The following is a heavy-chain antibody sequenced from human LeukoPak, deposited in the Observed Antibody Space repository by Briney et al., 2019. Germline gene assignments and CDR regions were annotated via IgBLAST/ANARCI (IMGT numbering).Heavy chain of an antibody. V-gene: IGHV3-7*05. D-gene: IGHD6-19*01. Sequence: GGSLRLSCAASEFTFSNYWMSWVRQAPGKGLEWVAHINQDGSEKFYVDSVKGRFTISRDNAKNSLYLQMNSLRAEDTAVYYCVKVAWTVAGPYWGQGTLVTVSS. CDR1: EFTFSNYW. J-gene: IGHJ4*02. CDR2: INQDGSEK. CDR3: VKVAWTVAGPY.